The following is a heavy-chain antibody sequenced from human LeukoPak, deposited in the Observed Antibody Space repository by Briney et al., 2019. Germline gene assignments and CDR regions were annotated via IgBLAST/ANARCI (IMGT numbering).Heavy chain of an antibody. CDR2: IRDSGTT. J-gene: IGHJ4*02. CDR1: GGSISSGGLY. V-gene: IGHV4-31*03. CDR3: ARRRGDFWSDYYAFDY. D-gene: IGHD3-3*01. Sequence: SQTLSLTCTVSGGSISSGGLYWSWSRQHPGKVLEWIGYIRDSGTTYYNPSLKSRVAISLGTSKNQFSLNLSSVTAADTAVYYCARRRGDFWSDYYAFDYWGQGTLVTISS.